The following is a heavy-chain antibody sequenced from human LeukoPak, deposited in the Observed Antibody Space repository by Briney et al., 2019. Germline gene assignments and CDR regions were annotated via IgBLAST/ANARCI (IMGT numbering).Heavy chain of an antibody. CDR3: ARVPDDVVAALSFDF. CDR1: GYSFTSHG. CDR2: ISAYNGNT. V-gene: IGHV1-18*01. D-gene: IGHD5-12*01. J-gene: IGHJ4*02. Sequence: ASVKVSFKSSGYSFTSHGISCVRQAPGQGLEGMGWISAYNGNTKYAQKLQGRVTMTTDTSTSTAYMELGSLRSDDTAVYYCARVPDDVVAALSFDFWGQGTLVTVSS.